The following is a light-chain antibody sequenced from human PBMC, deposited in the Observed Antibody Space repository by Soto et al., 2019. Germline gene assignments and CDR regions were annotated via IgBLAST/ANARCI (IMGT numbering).Light chain of an antibody. CDR1: QGISNY. J-gene: IGKJ4*01. CDR2: AAS. Sequence: DIQMTQSPSSLSASVGDRVTITCRASQGISNYLDWYQQKPGKVPKLLIYAASTLQSGVPSRFNGSGSGTDFTLTIINQQPEDVATYYCQKYNSAPLTFGGGTKVEIK. V-gene: IGKV1-27*01. CDR3: QKYNSAPLT.